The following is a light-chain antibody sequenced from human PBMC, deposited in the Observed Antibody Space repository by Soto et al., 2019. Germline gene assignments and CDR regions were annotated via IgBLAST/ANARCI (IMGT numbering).Light chain of an antibody. CDR3: QHYNSYSEA. CDR1: QNINSY. CDR2: KAS. Sequence: DIQMTQSPSSLSASVGGRVTITCRASQNINSYLNWYQQKPGKAPKLLIYKASTLKGGVPSRFSGSGSGTEFTLTISSLQPDDFATYYCQHYNSYSEAFGQGTKVDIK. V-gene: IGKV1-5*03. J-gene: IGKJ1*01.